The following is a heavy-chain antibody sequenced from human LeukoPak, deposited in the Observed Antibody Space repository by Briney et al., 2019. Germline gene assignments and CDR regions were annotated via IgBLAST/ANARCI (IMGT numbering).Heavy chain of an antibody. CDR1: GYTFTTYG. CDR2: ISAYNGNT. CDR3: ARRTYSSSSSLFDY. D-gene: IGHD6-6*01. Sequence: ASVKVSCKASGYTFTTYGISWVRQAPGQGLEWMAWISAYNGNTNYAQNLQGRFTMTTDTSTTTAYMELRSLRSDDTAFYYCARRTYSSSSSLFDYWGQGTLSPSPQ. V-gene: IGHV1-18*01. J-gene: IGHJ4*02.